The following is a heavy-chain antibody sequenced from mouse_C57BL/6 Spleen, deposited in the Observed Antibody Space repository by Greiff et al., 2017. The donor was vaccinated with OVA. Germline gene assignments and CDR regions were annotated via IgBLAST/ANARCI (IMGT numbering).Heavy chain of an antibody. V-gene: IGHV1-7*01. CDR1: GYTFTSYW. Sequence: QVQLQQSGAELAKPGASVKLSCKASGYTFTSYWMHWVKQRPGQGLEWIGYINPSSGYTKYNQKFKDTATLTADKSSSTAYMQLSSLTYEDSAVYYCTRSYYDYDPYYFDYWGQGTTLTVSS. J-gene: IGHJ2*01. CDR3: TRSYYDYDPYYFDY. CDR2: INPSSGYT. D-gene: IGHD2-4*01.